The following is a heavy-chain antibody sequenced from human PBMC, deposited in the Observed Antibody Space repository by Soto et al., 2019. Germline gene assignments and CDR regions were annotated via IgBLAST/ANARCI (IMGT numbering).Heavy chain of an antibody. Sequence: EVQLVESGGGLVQPGGSLRLSCAASGFTFSSYSMNWVRQAPGKGLEWVSYISSSSSTIYYADSVKGRVTISRDNAKNSLYLEMNSLRAEDTAVYYCARDWSYDFWSRLGGDDAFDIWGQGTMVTVSS. CDR2: ISSSSSTI. CDR1: GFTFSSYS. D-gene: IGHD3-3*01. J-gene: IGHJ3*02. CDR3: ARDWSYDFWSRLGGDDAFDI. V-gene: IGHV3-48*01.